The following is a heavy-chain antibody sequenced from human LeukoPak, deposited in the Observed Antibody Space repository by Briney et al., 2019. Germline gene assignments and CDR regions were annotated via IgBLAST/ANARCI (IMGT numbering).Heavy chain of an antibody. CDR3: AKNLEQWLLVNWFDP. D-gene: IGHD6-19*01. CDR1: GFTFSSYG. Sequence: PGRSLRLSCAASGFTFSSYGMHWVRQAPGKGLEWVAVISYDGSNKYYADSVKGRFTISRDNSKNTLYLQMNSLRAEDTAVYYCAKNLEQWLLVNWFDPWGQGTLVTVSS. V-gene: IGHV3-30*18. CDR2: ISYDGSNK. J-gene: IGHJ5*02.